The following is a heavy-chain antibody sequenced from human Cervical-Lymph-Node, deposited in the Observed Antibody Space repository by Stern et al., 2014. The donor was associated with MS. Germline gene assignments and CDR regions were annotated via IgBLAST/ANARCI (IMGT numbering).Heavy chain of an antibody. CDR2: ITWDSGTI. CDR3: AKGSSGSYIRGRLGYLES. CDR1: GFNFDDYA. Sequence: EVQLVESGGGLVQPGGSLRISCDASGFNFDDYAMHWVRQAPGKGLEWVPSITWDSGTIHYADSVKGRFTISRGTAKIFLQMNSLRPDDTAFYYCAKGSSGSYIRGRLGYLESWGQGTLVTVSS. J-gene: IGHJ4*02. D-gene: IGHD1-26*01. V-gene: IGHV3-9*01.